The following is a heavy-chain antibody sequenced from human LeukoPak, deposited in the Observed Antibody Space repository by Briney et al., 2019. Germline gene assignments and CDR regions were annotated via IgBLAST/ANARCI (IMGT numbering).Heavy chain of an antibody. CDR3: VRGGTYCESTCKGADY. V-gene: IGHV3-21*01. CDR1: GFTFRSFS. Sequence: GGSLRLSCAASGFTFRSFSMNWVRQAPGKGLEWVSAIDSSTTRIYYANSVRGRFTISRDNAKNSLDLQMNSLRAEDTAVYYCVRGGTYCESTCKGADYWGQGTLVAVSA. J-gene: IGHJ4*02. CDR2: IDSSTTRI. D-gene: IGHD2/OR15-2a*01.